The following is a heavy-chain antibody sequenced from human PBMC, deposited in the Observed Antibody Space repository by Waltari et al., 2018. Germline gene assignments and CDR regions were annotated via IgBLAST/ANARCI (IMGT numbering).Heavy chain of an antibody. D-gene: IGHD3-22*01. V-gene: IGHV1-2*02. CDR2: INPNSGDT. Sequence: QVQLVQSGTEVKKPGASVKVSCDASGSPFPAFYLPLVPQTPGHGLEWMGWINPNSGDTKFAEKFQGRVTMTRDTSISTAYIELSRLQSDDTAVYYCARDTSPLYYDSAGLDAFDSWGQGTLVTVSS. CDR3: ARDTSPLYYDSAGLDAFDS. CDR1: GSPFPAFY. J-gene: IGHJ3*02.